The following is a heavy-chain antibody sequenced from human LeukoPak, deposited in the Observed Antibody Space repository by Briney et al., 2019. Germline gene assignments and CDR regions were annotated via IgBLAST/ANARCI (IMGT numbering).Heavy chain of an antibody. J-gene: IGHJ4*02. D-gene: IGHD6-6*01. CDR2: INHSGST. CDR3: ARGRSGAARPFDY. CDR1: GGSISSSNW. Sequence: SETLSLTCAVSGGSISSSNWWSWVCQPPGKGLEWIGEINHSGSTNYNPSLKSRVTISVDTSKNQFSLKLSSVTAADTAVYYCARGRSGAARPFDYWGQGTLVTVSS. V-gene: IGHV4-4*02.